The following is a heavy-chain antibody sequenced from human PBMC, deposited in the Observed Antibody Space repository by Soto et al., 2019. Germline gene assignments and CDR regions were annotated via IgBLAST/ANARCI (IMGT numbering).Heavy chain of an antibody. V-gene: IGHV1-2*02. J-gene: IGHJ4*02. CDR2: INPNNGGT. D-gene: IGHD3-3*01. CDR3: ARDPSPDFWSGYYDY. Sequence: HLVQSGAEVKQPGASVKVACKASGYIFKDYFLHWVRQAPGLGLEWMGWINPNNGGTEYAQKFQGRVTMTRDTYISTAYMEVSGLRSGDTAVYYCARDPSPDFWSGYYDYWGQGTLITVSS. CDR1: GYIFKDYF.